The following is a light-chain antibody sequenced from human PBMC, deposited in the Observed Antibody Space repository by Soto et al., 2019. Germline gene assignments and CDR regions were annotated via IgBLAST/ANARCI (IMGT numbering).Light chain of an antibody. CDR3: SSYTSSSTLHYV. V-gene: IGLV2-14*01. CDR1: SSDVGGYNY. CDR2: EVS. Sequence: QSALTQPAAVSGSPGQSITISCTGTSSDVGGYNYVSWYQQHPGKAPKLMIYEVSNRPSGVSNRFSGSKPGNTASLTISGLQAEDEADYYCSSYTSSSTLHYVFGTGTKVTVL. J-gene: IGLJ1*01.